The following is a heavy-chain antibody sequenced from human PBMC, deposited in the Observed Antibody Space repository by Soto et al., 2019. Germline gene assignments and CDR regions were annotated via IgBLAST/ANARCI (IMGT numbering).Heavy chain of an antibody. CDR3: AKTTGLIDPFDY. D-gene: IGHD4-17*01. J-gene: IGHJ4*02. CDR1: GFTFRSYA. V-gene: IGHV3-21*04. Sequence: PGGSLRLSCATSGFTFRSYAMHWVRQTRGKGPEWVASISSTGSFIEYADSLKGRVTISRDNDKNSVYLQMVSLRAADTAVYYCAKTTGLIDPFDYWGQGTLVTVSS. CDR2: ISSTGSFI.